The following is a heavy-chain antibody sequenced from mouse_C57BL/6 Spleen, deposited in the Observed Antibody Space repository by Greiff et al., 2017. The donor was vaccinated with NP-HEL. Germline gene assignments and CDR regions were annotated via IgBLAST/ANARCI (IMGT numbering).Heavy chain of an antibody. J-gene: IGHJ1*03. CDR2: INYDGSST. D-gene: IGHD2-5*01. CDR3: ARRRAYYSNYVDWYFDV. V-gene: IGHV5-16*02. Sequence: EVRVVESEGGLVQPGSSMKLSCTASGFTFSDYYMAWVRQVPEKGLEGVANINYDGSSTYYLDTLKSRFIISRDNAKNILYLQMSSLKSEDTATYYCARRRAYYSNYVDWYFDVLGTGTTVTVSS. CDR1: GFTFSDYY.